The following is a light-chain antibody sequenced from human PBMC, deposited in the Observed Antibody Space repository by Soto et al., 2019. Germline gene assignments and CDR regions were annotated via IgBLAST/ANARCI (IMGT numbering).Light chain of an antibody. Sequence: EIVMTQSPATLSVSPGERATLSCRARQSVSSVAWYQQKPGQTPKLLIYAASTRATGMPARFSGSGSGTEFTLTISSLQSEDFAVYYCQQYDNWPHTFGQGTKLEIK. CDR3: QQYDNWPHT. V-gene: IGKV3D-15*01. CDR1: QSVSS. CDR2: AAS. J-gene: IGKJ2*01.